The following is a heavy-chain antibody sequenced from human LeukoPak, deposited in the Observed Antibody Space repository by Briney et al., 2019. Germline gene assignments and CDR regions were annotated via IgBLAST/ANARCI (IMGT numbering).Heavy chain of an antibody. CDR2: ISAYNGNT. Sequence: ASVKVSCKASGYTFTSYGISWVRQAPGQGLEWMGWISAYNGNTNYAQKLQGRVTMTTDTSTSTAYMELRSLRSDDTAVYYCASSRYFDWAPYYYMDVWGKGTTVTISS. J-gene: IGHJ6*03. CDR3: ASSRYFDWAPYYYMDV. V-gene: IGHV1-18*01. CDR1: GYTFTSYG. D-gene: IGHD3-9*01.